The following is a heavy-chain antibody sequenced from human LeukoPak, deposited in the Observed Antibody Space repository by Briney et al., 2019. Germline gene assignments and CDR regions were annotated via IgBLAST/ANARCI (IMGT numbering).Heavy chain of an antibody. D-gene: IGHD3-10*01. Sequence: GGSLRLSCAASGFTFSSYEMNWVRQAPGKGLEWVSYISSSGSTIYYADSVKGRFTISRDNAKNSLYLQMNSLRAEDTALYYCAKDKAISMVRGVSFDYWGQGTLVTVSS. CDR3: AKDKAISMVRGVSFDY. V-gene: IGHV3-48*03. CDR2: ISSSGSTI. CDR1: GFTFSSYE. J-gene: IGHJ4*02.